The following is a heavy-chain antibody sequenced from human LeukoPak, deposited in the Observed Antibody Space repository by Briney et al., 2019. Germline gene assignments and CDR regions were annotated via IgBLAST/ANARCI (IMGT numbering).Heavy chain of an antibody. V-gene: IGHV3-7*01. CDR2: MKADGTEK. CDR1: GFPFSTYW. CDR3: SKGGHVDY. D-gene: IGHD1-26*01. J-gene: IGHJ4*02. Sequence: RGSVRLSCAASGFPFSTYWMTWVRQTPEKGLEWVANMKADGTEKHYLNSVEGRFTISRDNAQNSLYLQMNSLSAEDTGVYYCSKGGHVDYCGPGTLVTVFS.